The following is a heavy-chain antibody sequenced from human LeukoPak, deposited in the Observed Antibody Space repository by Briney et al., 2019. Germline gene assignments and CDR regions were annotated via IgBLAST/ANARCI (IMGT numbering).Heavy chain of an antibody. V-gene: IGHV4-39*01. D-gene: IGHD3-10*01. Sequence: SETLSLTCSVSGGSISSSSSYWGWIRQPPGKGLEWIGSIYYSGSSFDNPALKSRVTISVDTSKNQFSLKLSSVTAADTAVYYCARLNFQLLWFGEHKGGFDPWGQGTLVTVSS. CDR3: ARLNFQLLWFGEHKGGFDP. CDR1: GGSISSSSSY. J-gene: IGHJ5*02. CDR2: IYYSGSS.